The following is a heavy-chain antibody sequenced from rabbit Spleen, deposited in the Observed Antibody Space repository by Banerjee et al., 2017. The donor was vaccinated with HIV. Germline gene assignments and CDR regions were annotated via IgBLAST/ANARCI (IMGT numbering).Heavy chain of an antibody. CDR1: GFDFSSYG. CDR2: INTATGKP. Sequence: QEQVVESGGGLVQPGGSLKLSCKASGFDFSSYGVSWVRQVPGKGLEWIACINTATGKPVYAIWAKGRFPISPTSSTTVTLQMTSLTAADTATYFCARDLAGAIGWNFYLWGPGTLVTVS. D-gene: IGHD4-1*01. CDR3: ARDLAGAIGWNFYL. J-gene: IGHJ4*02. V-gene: IGHV1S45*01.